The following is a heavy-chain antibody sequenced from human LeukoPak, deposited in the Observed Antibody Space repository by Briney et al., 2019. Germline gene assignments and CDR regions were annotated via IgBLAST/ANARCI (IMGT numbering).Heavy chain of an antibody. V-gene: IGHV3-7*05. Sequence: AGGSLRLSCAASGFTFSRCWMTWVRQAPGKGLEWVANINDDGSEKYYVDSVKGRFTASRDNAKNSLYLQMNSLRAEDTAVYYCARRFALIVGDYFDCWGQGTLVTVSS. CDR1: GFTFSRCW. D-gene: IGHD3-22*01. J-gene: IGHJ4*02. CDR3: ARRFALIVGDYFDC. CDR2: INDDGSEK.